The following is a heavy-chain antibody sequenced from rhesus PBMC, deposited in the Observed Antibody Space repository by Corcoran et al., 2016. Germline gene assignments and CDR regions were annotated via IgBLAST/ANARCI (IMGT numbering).Heavy chain of an antibody. CDR2: FNPYNGNK. Sequence: QVQLVQSGAEVKKTGSSVKVSCKASGYTFTDYYMHWVRQAPRQGLEWMGWFNPYNGNKTYAQKFHGTVPMTRVSATSTAYMELSSLRSEDTAVYYCAREGGYVGYGSGCVCYSFDYWGQGVLVTVSS. J-gene: IGHJ4*01. V-gene: IGHV1S2*01. D-gene: IGHD2-8*01. CDR3: AREGGYVGYGSGCVCYSFDY. CDR1: GYTFTDYY.